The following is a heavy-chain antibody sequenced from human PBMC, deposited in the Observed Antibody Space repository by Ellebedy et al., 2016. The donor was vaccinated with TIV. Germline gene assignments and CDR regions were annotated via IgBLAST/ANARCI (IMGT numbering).Heavy chain of an antibody. V-gene: IGHV3-30*04. J-gene: IGHJ3*01. Sequence: GGSLRLSXTASRFTFSTYPMHWVRQAPGRGLEWVAVIAYDGSDDVYADSVKGRLTISRENFKNTLYLQMNSLRPEDTAVYYCAKDVSRYRGGAFDLWGQGAAITVSS. CDR1: RFTFSTYP. D-gene: IGHD2-15*01. CDR3: AKDVSRYRGGAFDL. CDR2: IAYDGSDD.